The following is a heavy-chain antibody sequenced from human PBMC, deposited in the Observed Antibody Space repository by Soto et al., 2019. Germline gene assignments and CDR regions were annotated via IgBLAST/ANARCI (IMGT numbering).Heavy chain of an antibody. CDR3: AAGHSGYDFFYYGMDV. CDR1: GFTFTSSA. Sequence: QMQLVQSGPEVKKPGTSVKVSCKASGFTFTSSAVQWVRQARGQRLEWIGWIVVGSGNTNYAQKFQERVTITRDMSTSKAYMELSSLRSEDTAVYYCAAGHSGYDFFYYGMDVWGEGTTVTVAS. CDR2: IVVGSGNT. D-gene: IGHD5-12*01. V-gene: IGHV1-58*01. J-gene: IGHJ6*04.